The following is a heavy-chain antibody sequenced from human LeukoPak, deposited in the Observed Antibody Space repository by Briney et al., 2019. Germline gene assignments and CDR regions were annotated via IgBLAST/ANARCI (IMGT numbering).Heavy chain of an antibody. V-gene: IGHV3-53*01. J-gene: IGHJ4*02. CDR2: IYSGGST. CDR1: GFTFSSNY. CDR3: ARDSSSWNYFDY. Sequence: SGGSLRLSCAASGFTFSSNYMSWVRQAPGKGVEWVSVIYSGGSTYYTDSVKGRFTISRDNSKNTLYLQMNSLRAEDTAVYYCARDSSSWNYFDYWGQGTLVTVSP. D-gene: IGHD6-13*01.